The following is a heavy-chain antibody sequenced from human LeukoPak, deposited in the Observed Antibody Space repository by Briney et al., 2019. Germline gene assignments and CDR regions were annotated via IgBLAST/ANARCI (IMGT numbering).Heavy chain of an antibody. J-gene: IGHJ3*02. Sequence: PGGSLRLSCAASRVTFSTSSMTWVRQPPGKGLEWVATIKEDGSQKDYADSVKGRFTMSRDNVKNSLYLQMDSLRAEDTAVYFCARNLAYNAFDIWGQGTMVTVSS. CDR1: RVTFSTSS. CDR2: IKEDGSQK. V-gene: IGHV3-7*02. D-gene: IGHD1-1*01. CDR3: ARNLAYNAFDI.